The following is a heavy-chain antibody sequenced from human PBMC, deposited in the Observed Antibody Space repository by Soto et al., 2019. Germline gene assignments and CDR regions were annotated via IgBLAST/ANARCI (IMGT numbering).Heavy chain of an antibody. CDR2: IYYSGST. V-gene: IGHV4-39*01. D-gene: IGHD5-18*01. J-gene: IGHJ4*02. Sequence: PSETLSLASTVSGGSISSSSYYWGWIRQPPGKGLEWIGSIYYSGSTYYNPSLKSRVTISVDTSKNQFSLKLSSVTAADTAVYYCATFNRGYSYGLTLDYWGQGTLVTVSS. CDR3: ATFNRGYSYGLTLDY. CDR1: GGSISSSSYY.